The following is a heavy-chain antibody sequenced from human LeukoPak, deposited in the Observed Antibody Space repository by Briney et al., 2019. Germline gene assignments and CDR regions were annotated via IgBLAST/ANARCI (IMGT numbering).Heavy chain of an antibody. Sequence: SETLSLTCTVSGGSISSYYWSWIRQSPEKGLEWIGCIYYNGSTNYNPSLKSRVTISVDTSKNQFSLKLNSVTAADTAVYYCARHVTIMSRITIVRGRKDVGFDYWGQGTPVTVSS. D-gene: IGHD3-10*01. CDR2: IYYNGST. CDR3: ARHVTIMSRITIVRGRKDVGFDY. J-gene: IGHJ4*02. CDR1: GGSISSYY. V-gene: IGHV4-59*08.